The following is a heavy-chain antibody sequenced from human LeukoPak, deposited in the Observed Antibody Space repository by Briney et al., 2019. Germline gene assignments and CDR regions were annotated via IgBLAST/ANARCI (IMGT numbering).Heavy chain of an antibody. Sequence: GGTLRLSCAASGFTFNSYGMSWVRQAPGKGLEWVSAISGSGGSTYYADSVKGRFTISRDNSKNTLYLQMNSLRAEDTAVYYCAMRQQQLVRGPYYFDYWGQGTLVTVSS. D-gene: IGHD6-13*01. V-gene: IGHV3-23*01. CDR2: ISGSGGST. CDR3: AMRQQQLVRGPYYFDY. J-gene: IGHJ4*02. CDR1: GFTFNSYG.